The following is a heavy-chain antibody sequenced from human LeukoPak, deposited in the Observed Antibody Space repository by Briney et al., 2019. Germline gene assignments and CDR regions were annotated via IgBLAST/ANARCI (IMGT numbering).Heavy chain of an antibody. CDR1: GFTFSSYE. CDR3: TRVGGSGSYYNPNTPRNYYYYYMDV. CDR2: ISSSGSTI. V-gene: IGHV3-48*03. Sequence: PGGSLRLSCAASGFTFSSYEMNWVRQAPGKGLEWVSYISSSGSTIYYADSVKGRFTISRDNAKNSLYLQMNSLKTEDTAVYYCTRVGGSGSYYNPNTPRNYYYYYMDVWGKGTTVTISS. J-gene: IGHJ6*03. D-gene: IGHD3-10*01.